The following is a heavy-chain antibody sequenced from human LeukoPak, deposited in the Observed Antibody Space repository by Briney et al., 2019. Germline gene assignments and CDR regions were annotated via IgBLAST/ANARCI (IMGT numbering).Heavy chain of an antibody. Sequence: SETLSLTCTVSGGSISSYYWSWIRQPPGKGLEWIGRVYTSGSTNYNPSLKSRVTISVDKSKNHFSLNLTSVTAADTAVYFCARDLYSGYGGYLDSWGQGTLVTVSS. CDR2: VYTSGST. V-gene: IGHV4-4*08. CDR3: ARDLYSGYGGYLDS. CDR1: GGSISSYY. D-gene: IGHD5-12*01. J-gene: IGHJ4*02.